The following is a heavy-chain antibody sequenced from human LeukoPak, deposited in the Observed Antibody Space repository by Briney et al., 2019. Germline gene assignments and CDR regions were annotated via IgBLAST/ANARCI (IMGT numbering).Heavy chain of an antibody. CDR3: ARGGTYYDFWSGYFLVY. CDR1: GFTFSSYW. Sequence: GGSLRLSCAASGFTFSSYWMHRVRQAPGKGLVWVSRINTDGSSTSYADSVKGRFTISRDNAKNTLYLQMNSLRAEDTAVYYCARGGTYYDFWSGYFLVYWGQGTLVTVSS. J-gene: IGHJ4*02. D-gene: IGHD3-3*01. CDR2: INTDGSST. V-gene: IGHV3-74*01.